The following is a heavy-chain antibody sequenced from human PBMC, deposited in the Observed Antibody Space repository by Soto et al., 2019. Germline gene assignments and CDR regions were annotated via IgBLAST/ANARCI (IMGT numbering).Heavy chain of an antibody. CDR1: GGSISSGDYY. D-gene: IGHD5-12*01. V-gene: IGHV4-30-4*01. CDR2: IYYSGST. Sequence: SETLSLTCTVSGGSISSGDYYWSWIRQPPGKGLEWIGYIYYSGSTYYNPSLKSRVTISVDTSKNQFSLKLSSVTAADTAVYYCARKNRRDGYRRSWFDPWGQGTLVTVSS. J-gene: IGHJ5*02. CDR3: ARKNRRDGYRRSWFDP.